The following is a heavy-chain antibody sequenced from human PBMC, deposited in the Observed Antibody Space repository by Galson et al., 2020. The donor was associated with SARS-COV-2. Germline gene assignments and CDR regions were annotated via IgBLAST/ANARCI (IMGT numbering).Heavy chain of an antibody. J-gene: IGHJ5*02. CDR3: AKELTVTTRVDWFDP. V-gene: IGHV3-23*01. CDR1: GFTFSSYS. Sequence: GESLKISCAASGFTFSSYSMSWFPQPPEKGLKGSALIEGVVDRRDYTDSVKGRFTFSRDDSQNTLYLQMTNLRADDTAVYYCAKELTVTTRVDWFDPWGQGALVTVSS. D-gene: IGHD4-17*01. CDR2: IEGVVDRR.